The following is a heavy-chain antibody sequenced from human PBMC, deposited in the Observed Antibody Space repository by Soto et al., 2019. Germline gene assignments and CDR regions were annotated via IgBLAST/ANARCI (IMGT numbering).Heavy chain of an antibody. J-gene: IGHJ4*02. V-gene: IGHV3-66*01. CDR1: GFLVTGCF. D-gene: IGHD3-3*01. CDR3: ARDDLGGAYDFWH. Sequence: EMQLVESGGCLVQPGGSLRLSCAASGFLVTGCFMAWVRQAPGKGLEWVSVISDGGATFYADSVKGRSTISRDISKNTMYLQMNILRAEDTAVYYCARDDLGGAYDFWHGGQGALVIVSS. CDR2: ISDGGAT.